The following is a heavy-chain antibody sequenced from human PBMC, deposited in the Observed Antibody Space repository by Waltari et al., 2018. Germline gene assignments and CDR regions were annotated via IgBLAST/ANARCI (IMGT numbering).Heavy chain of an antibody. CDR1: GFTVSSNY. CDR2: IYMGVST. CDR3: ARRGEQLVWNH. Sequence: EVQLVESGGGLIQPGGSLRLSCAASGFTVSSNYMSWVRQAPGKGLEWVSIIYMGVSTYYADSVKGRFTISRDNSKNTLYLQMNSLRAEDTAVYYCARRGEQLVWNHWGQGTLVTVSS. J-gene: IGHJ5*02. V-gene: IGHV3-53*01. D-gene: IGHD6-13*01.